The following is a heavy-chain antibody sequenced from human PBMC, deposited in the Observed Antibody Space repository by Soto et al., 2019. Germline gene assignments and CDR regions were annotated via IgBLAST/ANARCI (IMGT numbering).Heavy chain of an antibody. D-gene: IGHD1-1*01. CDR2: ISYDGSNK. J-gene: IGHJ6*02. V-gene: IGHV3-30-3*01. Sequence: PGGSLRLSCAASGFTFSSYAMHWVRQAPGKGLEWVAVISYDGSNKYYADSVKGRFTISRDNSKNTLYLQMNSLRAEDTAVYYCARAGGTRDYYYYGMDVWGQGTMVTVSS. CDR3: ARAGGTRDYYYYGMDV. CDR1: GFTFSSYA.